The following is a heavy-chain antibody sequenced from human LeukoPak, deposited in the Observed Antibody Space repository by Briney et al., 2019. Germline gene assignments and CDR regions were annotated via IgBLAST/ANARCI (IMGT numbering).Heavy chain of an antibody. CDR2: ISAYNGNT. CDR3: ARRSSSRPFDY. D-gene: IGHD6-13*01. J-gene: IGHJ4*02. Sequence: ASVKVSCKASGYTFTGYYMHWVRQAPGQGLEWMGWISAYNGNTNYAQKLQGRVTMTTDTSTSTAYMELRSLRSDDTAVYYCARRSSSRPFDYWGQGTLVTVSS. V-gene: IGHV1-18*04. CDR1: GYTFTGYY.